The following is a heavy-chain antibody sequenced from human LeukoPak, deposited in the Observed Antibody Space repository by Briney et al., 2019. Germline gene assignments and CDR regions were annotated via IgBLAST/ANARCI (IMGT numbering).Heavy chain of an antibody. CDR2: IWYDGSDK. J-gene: IGHJ4*02. CDR1: GFTFSSYG. Sequence: GGSLRLSCAASGFTFSSYGMHWVRQAPGKGLEWVAVIWYDGSDKYYADSVKGRFTISRDNSNNTLHLQMNSLKTEDTAVYYCWDLGATTGWEYWGQGTLVTVSS. D-gene: IGHD1-26*01. CDR3: WDLGATTGWEY. V-gene: IGHV3-33*01.